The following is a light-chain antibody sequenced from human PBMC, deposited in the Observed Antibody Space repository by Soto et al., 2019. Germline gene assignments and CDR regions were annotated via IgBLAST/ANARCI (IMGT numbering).Light chain of an antibody. Sequence: ALQMTQSPSSLSSSLGDSAPITCRESQGIRNDLGWYQKKTGKAPKIMIYAAYSLQSGVPSRFRGSGSGTDFSFIITSLQREDLATYYCQQYYGLPPLTCGQGTRLEIK. J-gene: IGKJ5*01. V-gene: IGKV1-6*01. CDR2: AAY. CDR3: QQYYGLPPLT. CDR1: QGIRND.